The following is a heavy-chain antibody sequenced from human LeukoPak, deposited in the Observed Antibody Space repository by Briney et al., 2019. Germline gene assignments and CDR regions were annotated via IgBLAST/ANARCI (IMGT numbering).Heavy chain of an antibody. D-gene: IGHD1-26*01. Sequence: GGSLRLSCAASGFTFSSYGMHWVRQAPGKGLEWVAFIRYDGGNKYYADSVKGRFTISRDNSKNTLYLQMNSLRAEDTAVYYCSRDPTYYLRYGYFDYWGQGALVTVSS. CDR3: SRDPTYYLRYGYFDY. V-gene: IGHV3-30*02. CDR1: GFTFSSYG. CDR2: IRYDGGNK. J-gene: IGHJ4*02.